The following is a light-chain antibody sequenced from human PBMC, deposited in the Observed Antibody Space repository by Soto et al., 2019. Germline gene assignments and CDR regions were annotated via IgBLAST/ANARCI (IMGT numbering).Light chain of an antibody. CDR2: GVS. V-gene: IGLV2-14*01. CDR1: SSDVGSNNY. J-gene: IGLJ1*01. CDR3: GSYTSSSTMV. Sequence: QSALTQPVSVSGSPGQSITISCTGTSSDVGSNNYVSWYQQHPGKSPKLMIYGVSNRPSGVSNRFSGSKSGHTASLTISGLQAEDEADYYCGSYTSSSTMVFGTGTKLTVL.